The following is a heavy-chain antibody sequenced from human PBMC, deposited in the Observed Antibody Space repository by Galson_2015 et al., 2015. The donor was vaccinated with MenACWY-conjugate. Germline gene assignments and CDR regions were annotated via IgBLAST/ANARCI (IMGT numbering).Heavy chain of an antibody. J-gene: IGHJ4*02. Sequence: SLRLSCAASGFTFNNYWMHWVRQPPGKGLEWISYIKADSSFSNYVDSVKGRFTISTDNAKNMVYLQMDGLGDEDTAVYFCARDNNWSFDSWGQGTLVTVSS. V-gene: IGHV3-74*01. D-gene: IGHD1-1*01. CDR2: IKADSSFS. CDR1: GFTFNNYW. CDR3: ARDNNWSFDS.